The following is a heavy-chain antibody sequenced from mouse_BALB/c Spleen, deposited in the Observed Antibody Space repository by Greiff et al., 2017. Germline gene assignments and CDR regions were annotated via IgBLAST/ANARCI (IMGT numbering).Heavy chain of an antibody. CDR1: GFTFSSYT. J-gene: IGHJ2*01. D-gene: IGHD1-1*01. CDR3: ARREDGIDY. Sequence: EVKLVESGGGLVQPGGSLKLSCAASGFTFSSYTMSWVRQTPEKRLEWVAYISNGGGSTYYPDTVKGRFTISRDNAKNTLYLQMSSLKSEDTAMYYCARREDGIDYWGQGTTLTVSS. CDR2: ISNGGGST. V-gene: IGHV5-12-2*01.